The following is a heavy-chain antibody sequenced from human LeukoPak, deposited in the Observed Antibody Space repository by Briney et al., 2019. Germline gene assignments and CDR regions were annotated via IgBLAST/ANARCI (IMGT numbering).Heavy chain of an antibody. CDR3: ARVRLTIFGVVIDAFDI. CDR1: GFTFSSYG. D-gene: IGHD3-3*01. V-gene: IGHV3-30*02. Sequence: GGSLRLSCAASGFTFSSYGMHWVRQAPGKGLEWVAFIRYDGSNKYYADSVKGRFTISRDNSKNTLYLQMNSLRAEDTAVYYCARVRLTIFGVVIDAFDIWGQGTMVTVSS. CDR2: IRYDGSNK. J-gene: IGHJ3*02.